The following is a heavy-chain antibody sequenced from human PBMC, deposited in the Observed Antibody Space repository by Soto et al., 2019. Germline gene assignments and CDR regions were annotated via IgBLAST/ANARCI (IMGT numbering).Heavy chain of an antibody. CDR3: ARANYVWGSYRSGLIDY. Sequence: GGSLRLSCAASGFTFSSYSMNWVRQAPGKGLEWVSYISSSSSTIYYADSVKGRFTISRDNAKNSLYLQMNSLRDEDTAVYYCARANYVWGSYRSGLIDYWGQGTLVTVSS. J-gene: IGHJ4*02. CDR2: ISSSSSTI. V-gene: IGHV3-48*02. CDR1: GFTFSSYS. D-gene: IGHD3-16*02.